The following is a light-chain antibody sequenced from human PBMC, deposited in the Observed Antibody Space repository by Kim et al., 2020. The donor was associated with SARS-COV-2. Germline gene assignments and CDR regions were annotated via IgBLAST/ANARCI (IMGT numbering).Light chain of an antibody. V-gene: IGLV2-14*03. CDR3: ASYTSSSAYV. Sequence: QSVLTQPASVSGSPGQSITISCTGTSSDVGGYNYVSWYQQHPGKAPKLILYDVSKRPSGVSNRFSGSKSANTASLTISGLLAEDGADYYCASYTSSSAYVFGTGTKVTVL. CDR2: DVS. CDR1: SSDVGGYNY. J-gene: IGLJ1*01.